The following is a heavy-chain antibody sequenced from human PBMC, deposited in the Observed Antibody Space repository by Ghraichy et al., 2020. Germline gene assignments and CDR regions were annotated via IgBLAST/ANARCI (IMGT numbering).Heavy chain of an antibody. CDR2: IYPGDSDT. J-gene: IGHJ2*01. V-gene: IGHV5-51*01. CDR3: ARHDTYGGNSYWYFDL. Sequence: GGSLNISCKGSGYTFTSYWIGWVRQMPGKGLEWMGIIYPGDSDTRYSPSFQGQVTISADKSISTAYLQWSSLKASDTAIYYCARHDTYGGNSYWYFDLWGRGTLVTVSS. CDR1: GYTFTSYW. D-gene: IGHD4-23*01.